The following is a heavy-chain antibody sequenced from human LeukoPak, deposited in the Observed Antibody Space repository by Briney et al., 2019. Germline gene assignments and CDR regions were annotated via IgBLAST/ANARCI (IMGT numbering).Heavy chain of an antibody. CDR2: IKQDGSEK. CDR1: GFTFSTYW. CDR3: AKDIESEGFGELLGPVDY. Sequence: GGSLRLSCAASGFTFSTYWMSWVRQAPGKGLEWVANIKQDGSEKYYVDSVKGRFTISRDNAKNSLYLQMNSLRAEDTALYYCAKDIESEGFGELLGPVDYWGQGTLVTVSS. J-gene: IGHJ4*02. D-gene: IGHD3-10*01. V-gene: IGHV3-7*03.